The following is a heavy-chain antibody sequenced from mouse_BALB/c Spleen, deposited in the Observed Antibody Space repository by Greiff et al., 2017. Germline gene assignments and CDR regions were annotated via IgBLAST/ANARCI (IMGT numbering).Heavy chain of an antibody. D-gene: IGHD2-4*01. CDR3: ARDDDYWFAY. J-gene: IGHJ3*01. V-gene: IGHV5-17*02. Sequence: EVKVVESGGGLVQPGGSRKLSCAASGFTFSSFGMHWVRQAPEKGLEWVAYISSGSSTIYYADTVKGRFTISRDNPKNTLFLQMTSLRSEDTAMYYCARDDDYWFAYWGQGTLVTVSA. CDR2: ISSGSSTI. CDR1: GFTFSSFG.